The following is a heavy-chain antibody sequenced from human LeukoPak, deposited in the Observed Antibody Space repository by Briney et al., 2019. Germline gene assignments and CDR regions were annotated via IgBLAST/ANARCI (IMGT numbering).Heavy chain of an antibody. V-gene: IGHV3-30*04. CDR3: AIGDSLGELSSSFEY. J-gene: IGHJ4*02. CDR2: VSYDGSNK. Sequence: GGSLRLSCAASGFTFSNYAMHWVRQAPDKGLEWMAVVSYDGSNKYYADSVKGRFTVSRDNSKNTLYLQMNSLTAEDTAVYYCAIGDSLGELSSSFEYWGQGTLVTVSS. D-gene: IGHD3-16*02. CDR1: GFTFSNYA.